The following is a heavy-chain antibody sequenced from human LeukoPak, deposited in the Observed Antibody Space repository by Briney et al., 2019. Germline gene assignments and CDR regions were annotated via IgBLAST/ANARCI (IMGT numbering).Heavy chain of an antibody. CDR3: ARGGNEGACDY. CDR2: ISSSGSTI. J-gene: IGHJ4*02. D-gene: IGHD1-26*01. Sequence: PGGSLRLSCAASGFTFSSYSMNWVRQAPGKGLEWVSYISSSGSTIYYADSVKGRFTISRDNAKNSLYLQMNSLRAEDTAVYYCARGGNEGACDYWGQGTLVTVSS. CDR1: GFTFSSYS. V-gene: IGHV3-48*04.